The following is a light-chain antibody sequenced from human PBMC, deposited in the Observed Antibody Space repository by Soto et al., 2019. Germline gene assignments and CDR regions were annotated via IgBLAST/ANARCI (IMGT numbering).Light chain of an antibody. Sequence: EIVMTQSPATLSVYPGERATLSCRASQSVSSNLAWYQPKPGQAPRLLIYGASTRATVIPARFSGSGSGTEFTNTISSLQSEAFPVYDCQQYNNWPPYPFGQGTTLPIK. J-gene: IGKJ2*01. CDR3: QQYNNWPPYP. CDR2: GAS. V-gene: IGKV3-15*01. CDR1: QSVSSN.